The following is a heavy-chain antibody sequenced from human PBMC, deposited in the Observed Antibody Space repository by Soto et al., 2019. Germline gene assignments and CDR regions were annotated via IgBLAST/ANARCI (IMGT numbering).Heavy chain of an antibody. CDR2: ISAYNGNT. CDR3: ATRESDTAMVTSHYYYGMDV. V-gene: IGHV1-18*01. J-gene: IGHJ6*02. CDR1: GYTFTSYG. D-gene: IGHD5-18*01. Sequence: APVKVSCKASGYTFTSYGISWVRQAPGQGLEWMGWISAYNGNTNYAQKLQGRVTMTTDTSTSTAYMELRSLRSDDTAVYYCATRESDTAMVTSHYYYGMDVWGQGTTVTVSS.